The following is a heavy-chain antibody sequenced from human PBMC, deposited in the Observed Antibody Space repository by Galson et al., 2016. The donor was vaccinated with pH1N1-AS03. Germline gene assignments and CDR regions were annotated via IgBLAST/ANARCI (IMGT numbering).Heavy chain of an antibody. CDR1: GFTVSSNY. J-gene: IGHJ2*01. Sequence: SLRLSCAASGFTVSSNYMSWVRQAPGKGLEWVSVIYSGGITYYADSVKGRFTISRDSSKNTLYLQMNSLRAEDTAVYYCARPLRGVYYESSGYYYWYYDLWGRGTLVTVSS. V-gene: IGHV3-53*01. CDR2: IYSGGIT. D-gene: IGHD3-22*01. CDR3: ARPLRGVYYESSGYYYWYYDL.